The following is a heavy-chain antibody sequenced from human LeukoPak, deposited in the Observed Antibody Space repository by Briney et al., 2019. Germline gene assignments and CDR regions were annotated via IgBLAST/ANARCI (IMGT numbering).Heavy chain of an antibody. J-gene: IGHJ4*02. CDR3: AGDLEVRYYYGSGSPSPFGY. CDR2: ITTAGTFK. D-gene: IGHD3-10*01. CDR1: GFTFSNYG. Sequence: PGGSLRLSCAASGFTFSNYGMNWVRQAPGKGLEWISSITTAGTFKYYADSLRGRFTISRDNTKNSMYLQMNSLRADDTAVYYCAGDLEVRYYYGSGSPSPFGYWGQGTLVTVSS. V-gene: IGHV3-21*06.